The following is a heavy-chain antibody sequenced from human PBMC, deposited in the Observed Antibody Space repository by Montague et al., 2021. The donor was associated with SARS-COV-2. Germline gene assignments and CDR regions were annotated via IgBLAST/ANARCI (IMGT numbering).Heavy chain of an antibody. CDR3: ARDRGQTYYDILTGRALSVDFANGMDV. D-gene: IGHD3-9*01. Sequence: SETLSLTCTVSGGSISSSSYYWGWIRQPPGKGLEWIGYIYYSGSTNCNPSLKSRVTISVDTSKNQFSLKLSSVTAADTAVYYCARDRGQTYYDILTGRALSVDFANGMDVWGQGTTVTVSS. J-gene: IGHJ6*02. V-gene: IGHV4-61*01. CDR1: GGSISSSSYY. CDR2: IYYSGST.